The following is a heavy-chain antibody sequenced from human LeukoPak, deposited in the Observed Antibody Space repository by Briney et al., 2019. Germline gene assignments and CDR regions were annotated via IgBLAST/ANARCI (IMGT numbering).Heavy chain of an antibody. V-gene: IGHV3-11*05. CDR2: ISGSSSYT. J-gene: IGHJ4*02. D-gene: IGHD1-14*01. Sequence: GGSLRLSCAASGFTFSDYYMSWIRQAPGKGLEWVSYISGSSSYTNYADSVKGRSSISRDNAKNSLYLQMNSLRAEDTAVYYCATGPGGEPYQNWGQGTLVTVS. CDR1: GFTFSDYY. CDR3: ATGPGGEPYQN.